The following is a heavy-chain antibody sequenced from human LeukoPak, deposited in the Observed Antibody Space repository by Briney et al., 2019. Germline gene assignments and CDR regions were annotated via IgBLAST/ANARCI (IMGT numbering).Heavy chain of an antibody. D-gene: IGHD6-6*01. V-gene: IGHV4-34*01. J-gene: IGHJ4*02. CDR1: GGSFSGYY. CDR3: AGAPNFIAALRFDY. CDR2: INHSGST. Sequence: SETLSLTCAVYGGSFSGYYWSWIRQPPGKGLEWIGEINHSGSTNYNPSLKSRVTISVDTSKNQFSLKLSSVTAADTAVYYCAGAPNFIAALRFDYWGQGTLVTVSS.